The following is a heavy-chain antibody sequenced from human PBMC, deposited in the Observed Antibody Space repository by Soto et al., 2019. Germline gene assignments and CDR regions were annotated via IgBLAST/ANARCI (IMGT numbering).Heavy chain of an antibody. V-gene: IGHV3-7*03. CDR2: IKQDGSEK. CDR3: ARGGRRSGSYADAFDI. J-gene: IGHJ3*02. D-gene: IGHD1-26*01. Sequence: TGGSLRLSCAASGFTFSTYWMSWVRQAPGKGLEWVANIKQDGSEKYYVDSVKGRFTISRDNAKNSLYLQMNSLRAEDTAVYYCARGGRRSGSYADAFDIWGQGTMVT. CDR1: GFTFSTYW.